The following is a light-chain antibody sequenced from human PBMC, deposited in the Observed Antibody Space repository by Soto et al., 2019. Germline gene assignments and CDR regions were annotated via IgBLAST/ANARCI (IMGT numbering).Light chain of an antibody. Sequence: IQMTQSPSSLSASVGDRVTITCQASQDVSTYLHWYQQKPGKAPKLLIYDASNLETGVPSRFSGSGSGTDFTFTITSLQPEDIATYYCQQYDNLLFTFGPGTKVDIK. V-gene: IGKV1-33*01. CDR3: QQYDNLLFT. CDR2: DAS. J-gene: IGKJ3*01. CDR1: QDVSTY.